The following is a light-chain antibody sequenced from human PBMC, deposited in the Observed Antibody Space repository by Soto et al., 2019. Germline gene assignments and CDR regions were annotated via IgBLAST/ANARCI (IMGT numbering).Light chain of an antibody. CDR1: RSVGVG. J-gene: IGKJ1*01. V-gene: IGKV1-39*01. CDR2: GAS. Sequence: DIQMTQSPSSLSASIGDRVTITCRASRSVGVGLTWYQQIPGKAPKLVIYGASNLQRGVPSRFSGGGSGTDFTFTITSLEVEDSATYYCQQTYAVPWTFGQGTKVEIK. CDR3: QQTYAVPWT.